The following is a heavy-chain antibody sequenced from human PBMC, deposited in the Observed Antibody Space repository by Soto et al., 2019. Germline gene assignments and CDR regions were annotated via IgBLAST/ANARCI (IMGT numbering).Heavy chain of an antibody. J-gene: IGHJ4*02. D-gene: IGHD5-12*01. V-gene: IGHV1-18*01. CDR3: ARDLEGVVATEGSG. CDR2: ISAYNGNT. Sequence: QVQLVQSGAEVKKPGASVKVSCKASGYTFTSYGISWVRQAPGQGLEWVGWISAYNGNTNYAQKLQGRVTMTTDTSTRTAYMELRSVRSDDTAVYYCARDLEGVVATEGSGWGQGTLVPVSS. CDR1: GYTFTSYG.